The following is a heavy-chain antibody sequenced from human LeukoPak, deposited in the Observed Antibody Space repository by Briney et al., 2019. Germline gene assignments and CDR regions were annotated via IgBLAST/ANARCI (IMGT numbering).Heavy chain of an antibody. D-gene: IGHD3-10*01. Sequence: SETLSLTCTVSGGSISSYYWSWTRQPPGKGLEWIGYIYYSGSTNYNPSLKSRVTISVDTSKNQFSLKLSSVTAADTAVYYCARGGRNYYGSGSYTPNWFDPWGQGTLVTVSS. V-gene: IGHV4-59*01. CDR2: IYYSGST. CDR1: GGSISSYY. CDR3: ARGGRNYYGSGSYTPNWFDP. J-gene: IGHJ5*02.